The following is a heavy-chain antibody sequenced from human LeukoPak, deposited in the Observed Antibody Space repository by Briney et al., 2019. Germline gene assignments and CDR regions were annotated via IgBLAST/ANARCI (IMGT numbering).Heavy chain of an antibody. V-gene: IGHV4-59*02. CDR3: ARDQGNGYDLGY. CDR2: VYYSGSN. J-gene: IGHJ4*02. Sequence: TPSETLSLTCTVSGGSVSSHYWSWVRQPPGKGLEWIGYVYYSGSNNYNPSLKSRVTISGDTSKNQFSLKLSSVTAADTAVYYCARDQGNGYDLGYWGQGTLVTVSS. D-gene: IGHD5-12*01. CDR1: GGSVSSHY.